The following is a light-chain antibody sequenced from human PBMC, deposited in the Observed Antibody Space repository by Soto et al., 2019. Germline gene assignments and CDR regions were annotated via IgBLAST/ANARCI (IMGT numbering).Light chain of an antibody. CDR1: SSDVGGSIY. Sequence: QSLLTIPASLSGSPGQSITISCTGTSSDVGGSIYVSWYQQHPGKAPKLIISEVSNRPSGVSNRFSGSKSGNTASLTISGLQAEDEADYYCSSFTDTSTLYVFGTGTKVTVL. CDR2: EVS. J-gene: IGLJ1*01. V-gene: IGLV2-14*01. CDR3: SSFTDTSTLYV.